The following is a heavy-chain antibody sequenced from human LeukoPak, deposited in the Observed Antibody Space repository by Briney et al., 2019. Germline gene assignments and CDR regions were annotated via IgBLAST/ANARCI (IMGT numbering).Heavy chain of an antibody. J-gene: IGHJ4*02. V-gene: IGHV3-33*06. CDR1: GFTFSSYG. CDR2: IWYDGIDK. Sequence: PGGSLRLSCAASGFTFSSYGMHWVRQAPGKGLERVAVIWYDGIDKYYADSVKGRFTISRDNSNNTLHLQMNSLRAEDTAVYYCAKDRVGYCSGGSCSLDYWGQGTLVTVSS. CDR3: AKDRVGYCSGGSCSLDY. D-gene: IGHD2-15*01.